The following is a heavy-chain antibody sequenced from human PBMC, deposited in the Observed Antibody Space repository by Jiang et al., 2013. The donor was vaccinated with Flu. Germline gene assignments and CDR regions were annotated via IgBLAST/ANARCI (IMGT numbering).Heavy chain of an antibody. CDR1: GFTFDDYA. CDR2: INWKSNNI. Sequence: QLLESEGGFVQPGRSLRLSCAASGFTFDDYAMHWVRQAPGKGLEWVSGINWKSNNIVYADSVKSRFTISRDNAKNSLYLQMNSLRPDDTALYYCAKDKEGYFYAMDVWGQGTTVTVSS. J-gene: IGHJ6*02. CDR3: AKDKEGYFYAMDV. V-gene: IGHV3-9*01.